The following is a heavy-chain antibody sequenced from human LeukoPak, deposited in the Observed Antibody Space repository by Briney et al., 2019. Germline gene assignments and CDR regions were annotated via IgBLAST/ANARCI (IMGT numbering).Heavy chain of an antibody. V-gene: IGHV1-2*02. CDR1: GYTFTGYY. D-gene: IGHD3-10*01. Sequence: ASVKVSCKASGYTFTGYYMHWVRQAPGQGLEWMGWINPNSGGTNYAQKFQGRVTMTRDTSISTAYMELSRLRSDDTAVYYCASLSGSYAYMDVWVKGTTVNVSS. CDR3: ASLSGSYAYMDV. J-gene: IGHJ6*03. CDR2: INPNSGGT.